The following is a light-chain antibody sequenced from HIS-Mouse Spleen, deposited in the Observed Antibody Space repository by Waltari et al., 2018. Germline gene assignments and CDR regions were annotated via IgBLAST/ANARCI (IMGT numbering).Light chain of an antibody. V-gene: IGKV2-28*01. CDR3: MQALQTPPYT. J-gene: IGKJ2*01. CDR2: LGS. CDR1: QSLVHSNGYNY. Sequence: DIVMIQSPLSVPVTPGALSPISCRSSQSLVHSNGYNYLDWYLQKPGQPPQLLIYLGSNRASGVPDRFSGSGSGTDFTLKISRVEAEDVGVYYCMQALQTPPYTFGQGTKLEIK.